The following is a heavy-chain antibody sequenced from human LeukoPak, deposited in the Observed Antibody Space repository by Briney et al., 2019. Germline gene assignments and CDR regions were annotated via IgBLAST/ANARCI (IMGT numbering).Heavy chain of an antibody. V-gene: IGHV4-4*07. Sequence: SETLSLTCTVSGGSISAYYWSWIRQPAGKGLEWIGRIYTSGSTNYNPSLKSRVTMSVDTSKNQFSLKLSSVTAADTAVYYCARVGYSSSSEYYYYYMDVWGKGTTVTVSS. CDR3: ARVGYSSSSEYYYYYMDV. D-gene: IGHD6-6*01. CDR2: IYTSGST. J-gene: IGHJ6*03. CDR1: GGSISAYY.